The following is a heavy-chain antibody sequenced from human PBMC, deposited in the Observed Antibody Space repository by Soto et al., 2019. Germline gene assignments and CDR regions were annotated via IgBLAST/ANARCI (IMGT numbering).Heavy chain of an antibody. D-gene: IGHD3-22*01. CDR3: ARVTDYYDSSGYYYPWFDP. Sequence: SETLSLTCTVSGGSISSGGYYWSWIRQHPGKGLEWIGYIYYSGSTYYNPSLKSRVTISVDTSKNQFSLKLSSVTAADTAVYYCARVTDYYDSSGYYYPWFDPWGQRTLVTVSS. CDR2: IYYSGST. CDR1: GGSISSGGYY. V-gene: IGHV4-31*03. J-gene: IGHJ5*02.